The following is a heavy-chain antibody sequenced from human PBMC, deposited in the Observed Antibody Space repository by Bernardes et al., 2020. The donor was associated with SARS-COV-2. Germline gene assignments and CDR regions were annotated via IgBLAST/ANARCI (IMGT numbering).Heavy chain of an antibody. Sequence: GSVRLSCTASGFTFSNHLFSWFRQAPGKGLEWVSSISGAVLYIYYGDSVRGRFTTSRDNTRTSVFLQMESLRAEDTAVYYCARDVGGTDWRFGFDVWGPGTMVHVSS. CDR1: GFTFSNHL. D-gene: IGHD3-9*01. CDR2: ISGAVLYI. CDR3: ARDVGGTDWRFGFDV. V-gene: IGHV3-21*01. J-gene: IGHJ3*01.